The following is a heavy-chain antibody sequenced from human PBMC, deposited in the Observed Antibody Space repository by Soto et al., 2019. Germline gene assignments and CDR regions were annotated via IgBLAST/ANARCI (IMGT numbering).Heavy chain of an antibody. D-gene: IGHD6-19*01. CDR2: ISHDGGVK. CDR3: AKDLYGAGWYNYFDP. Sequence: PVGSLRLSCAVSGFTFSTTGIHWVRHAPSKGLEWVAMISHDGGVKNYTDSVKGRFTISRDTSNNSVYLQMNSLRPEDTAMYHCAKDLYGAGWYNYFDPWGQGTLVTVSS. V-gene: IGHV3-30*18. J-gene: IGHJ5*02. CDR1: GFTFSTTG.